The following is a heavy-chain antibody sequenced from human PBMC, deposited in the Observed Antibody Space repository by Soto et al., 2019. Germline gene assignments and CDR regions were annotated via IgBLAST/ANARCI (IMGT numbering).Heavy chain of an antibody. J-gene: IGHJ4*02. CDR3: AREIQLGATYVYGD. CDR1: GGTFSSYA. Sequence: QVQLVQSGAEVKKPGSSVKVSCKASGGTFSSYAISWVRQAPGQGLEWMGGIIPIFGTANYAQKFQGRVTITADEXXSTAYVERGGLKSVDTAVYYCAREIQLGATYVYGDWGQGTLVTVSS. CDR2: IIPIFGTA. D-gene: IGHD1-26*01. V-gene: IGHV1-69*12.